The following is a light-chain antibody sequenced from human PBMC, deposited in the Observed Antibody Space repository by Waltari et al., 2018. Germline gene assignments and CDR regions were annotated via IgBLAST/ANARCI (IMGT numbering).Light chain of an antibody. V-gene: IGKV1-5*03. Sequence: DTQMTQTPSTPCASVGDRVTITCRASQSISSWLAWYQQKPGKAPKLLIYKASSLESGVPSRFSGSGSGTEFTLTISSLQPDDFATYYCQQYNSYRYTFGQGTKLEIK. CDR2: KAS. CDR3: QQYNSYRYT. CDR1: QSISSW. J-gene: IGKJ2*01.